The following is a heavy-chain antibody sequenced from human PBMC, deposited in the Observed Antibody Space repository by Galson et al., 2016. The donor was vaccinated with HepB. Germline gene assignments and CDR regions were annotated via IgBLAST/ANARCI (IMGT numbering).Heavy chain of an antibody. J-gene: IGHJ5*02. CDR1: GFTFSSYS. CDR3: ARGREFIAVTGSRWFDP. D-gene: IGHD6-19*01. V-gene: IGHV3-21*01. CDR2: ISGSNSYI. Sequence: SLRLSCAASGFTFSSYSMHWVRQAPGKGLEWVSSISGSNSYIYYADSVTGRFTISRDNAKNSLYLQMNSLRAEDAAVYYCARGREFIAVTGSRWFDPWGQGTLVTISS.